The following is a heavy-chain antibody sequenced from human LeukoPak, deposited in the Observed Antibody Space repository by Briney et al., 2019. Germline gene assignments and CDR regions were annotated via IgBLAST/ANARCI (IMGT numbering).Heavy chain of an antibody. CDR3: ARANLHSSSWPWDY. Sequence: ASVKVSCKASGYTFTSYGISWVRQAPGQGLEWMGRIIPILGIANYAQKFQGRVTITADKSTSTAYMELSSLRSEDTAVYYCARANLHSSSWPWDYWGQGTLVTVYS. D-gene: IGHD6-13*01. J-gene: IGHJ4*02. V-gene: IGHV1-69*04. CDR2: IIPILGIA. CDR1: GYTFTSYG.